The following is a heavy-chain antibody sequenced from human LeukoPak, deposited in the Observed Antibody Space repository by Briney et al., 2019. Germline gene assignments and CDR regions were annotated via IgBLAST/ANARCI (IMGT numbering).Heavy chain of an antibody. Sequence: GSSVKVSCKASGGTFSSYAISWVRQAPGKGLEWMGGFDPEDGETIYAQKFQGRVTMTEDTSTDTAYMELSSLRSEDTAVYYCASQTYYYDSSGSHYYMDVWGKGTTVTISS. V-gene: IGHV1-24*01. CDR3: ASQTYYYDSSGSHYYMDV. CDR1: GGTFSSYA. J-gene: IGHJ6*03. CDR2: FDPEDGET. D-gene: IGHD3-22*01.